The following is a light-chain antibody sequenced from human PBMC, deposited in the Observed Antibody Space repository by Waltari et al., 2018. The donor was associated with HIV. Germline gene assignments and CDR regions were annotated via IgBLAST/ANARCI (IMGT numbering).Light chain of an antibody. V-gene: IGKV1-5*03. J-gene: IGKJ2*01. CDR3: QQYKSYSPSS. CDR1: QSIDSW. Sequence: DIQMTQSPSTLSASVGDTVSITCRASQSIDSWLAWSQQKPGKAPKLLIYKASNLESGVPPSFSGSGSGTEFTLTITSLLPDDFATYYCQQYKSYSPSSFGQGTRLEI. CDR2: KAS.